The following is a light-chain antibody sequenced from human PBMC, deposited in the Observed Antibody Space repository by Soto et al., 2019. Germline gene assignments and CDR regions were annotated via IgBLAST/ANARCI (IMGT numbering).Light chain of an antibody. V-gene: IGKV1-13*02. Sequence: AIHLTQSPSSLSASVGVRVTITCRASQAITNYLAWYQQRPGKPPKVLIYDASALISGVPSRFSGSGSGTDFTLTISSLQPEDFATYYCQQFIAYPHTFGQGTNLEVK. CDR3: QQFIAYPHT. J-gene: IGKJ2*01. CDR1: QAITNY. CDR2: DAS.